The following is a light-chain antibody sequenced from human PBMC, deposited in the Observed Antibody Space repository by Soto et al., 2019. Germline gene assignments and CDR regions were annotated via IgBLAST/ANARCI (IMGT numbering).Light chain of an antibody. Sequence: DIQMTRSPSSLSASVGDTVTISCRASQTIRAYLNWYQHKPGQAPKLLIFSASVLQSGVPSRFSGSGSGTDFTLTISSLQPEDFGTYYCQQSFSPPPITFGPGTTVDV. CDR2: SAS. J-gene: IGKJ3*01. CDR1: QTIRAY. CDR3: QQSFSPPPIT. V-gene: IGKV1-39*01.